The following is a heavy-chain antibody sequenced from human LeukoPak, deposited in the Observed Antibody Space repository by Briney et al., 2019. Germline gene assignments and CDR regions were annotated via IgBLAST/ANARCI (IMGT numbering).Heavy chain of an antibody. J-gene: IGHJ5*02. CDR3: ARDTYYYGSGSYENWFDP. V-gene: IGHV1-69*05. D-gene: IGHD3-10*01. CDR1: GGTFSSYA. Sequence: SVKVSCKASGGTFSSYAISWVRQAPGQGLEWMGGIIPIFGTANYAQKFQGRVTITTDESTSTAYMELSSLRSEDMAVYYCARDTYYYGSGSYENWFDPWGQGTLVTVSS. CDR2: IIPIFGTA.